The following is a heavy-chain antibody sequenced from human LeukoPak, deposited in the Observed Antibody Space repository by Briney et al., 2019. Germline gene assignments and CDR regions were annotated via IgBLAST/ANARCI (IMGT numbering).Heavy chain of an antibody. Sequence: PGGSLRLSCAAPRFTLSSHGMHWVRQAPGKGLEWVAFVRSDGSNNDYADSVKGRFTISRDNFKNTLYLQMDSLRPEDTALYYCAKDGYCSRDWYGGLFEHWGQGTLVTVSS. J-gene: IGHJ4*02. CDR1: RFTLSSHG. D-gene: IGHD2-2*03. CDR2: VRSDGSNN. CDR3: AKDGYCSRDWYGGLFEH. V-gene: IGHV3-30*02.